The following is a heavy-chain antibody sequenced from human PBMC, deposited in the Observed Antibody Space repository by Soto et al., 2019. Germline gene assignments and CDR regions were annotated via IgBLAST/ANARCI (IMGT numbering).Heavy chain of an antibody. CDR3: ARTIRPQLDYGASVPGDAFDI. D-gene: IGHD4-17*01. J-gene: IGHJ3*02. CDR1: GFTFSDYY. V-gene: IGHV3-11*06. Sequence: GGSLRLSCAASGFTFSDYYMSWIRQAPGKGLEWVSYISSSSSYTNYADSVKGRFTISRDNAKNSLYLQMNSLRAEDTAVYYCARTIRPQLDYGASVPGDAFDIWGQGTMVTVSS. CDR2: ISSSSSYT.